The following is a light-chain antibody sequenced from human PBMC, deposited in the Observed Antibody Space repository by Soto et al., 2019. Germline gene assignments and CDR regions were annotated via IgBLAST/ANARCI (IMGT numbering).Light chain of an antibody. V-gene: IGKV1-33*01. CDR2: GAS. J-gene: IGKJ1*01. Sequence: DTKRTQSPSSLSASIGDRVTITCQASQDISVSLNWYQQIPGRAPKLLIYGASKLEIGVPSRFRGSGSGTHFTFTISRLQPEGVATSYCQQYDGLPPWTFCQWTKGDMK. CDR3: QQYDGLPPWT. CDR1: QDISVS.